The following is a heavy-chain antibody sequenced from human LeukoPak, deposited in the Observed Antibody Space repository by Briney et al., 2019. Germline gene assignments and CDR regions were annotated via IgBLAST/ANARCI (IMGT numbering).Heavy chain of an antibody. D-gene: IGHD3-10*01. CDR2: ISAYNGNT. V-gene: IGHV1-18*01. CDR1: GYTFSSFG. Sequence: GASVKVSCKASGYTFSSFGISWVRQAPGQALEWMGWISAYNGNTNYAQKLQGRVTMTTDTSTSTAYMELRSLRSDDTAVYYCARSYITMVRGSNAFDIWGQGTMVTVSS. CDR3: ARSYITMVRGSNAFDI. J-gene: IGHJ3*02.